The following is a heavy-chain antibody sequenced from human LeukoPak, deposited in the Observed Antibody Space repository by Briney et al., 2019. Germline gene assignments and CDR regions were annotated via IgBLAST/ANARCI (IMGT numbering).Heavy chain of an antibody. CDR1: GFTFSSYS. J-gene: IGHJ5*02. Sequence: PGGSLRLPCAASGFTFSSYSMNWVRQAPGKGLEWVSYISSSSSTIYYADSVKGRFTISRDNAKNSLYLQMNSLRAEDTAVYYCARGPEDAVVIIGRYTSFDPWGQGTLVTVSS. CDR2: ISSSSSTI. V-gene: IGHV3-48*01. CDR3: ARGPEDAVVIIGRYTSFDP. D-gene: IGHD3-3*01.